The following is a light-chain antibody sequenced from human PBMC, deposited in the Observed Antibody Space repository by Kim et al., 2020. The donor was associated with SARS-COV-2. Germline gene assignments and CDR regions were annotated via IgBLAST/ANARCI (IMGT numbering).Light chain of an antibody. CDR2: DVS. J-gene: IGLJ2*01. Sequence: QSALTQPAPVSGSPGQSITISCTGTSSDVGGYNFVSWYQQHPDKAPQLMIYDVSNRPSGVSNRFSGSKSGNTASLTISGLQAEDEADYYCSSYTSSTSVVFGGGTQLTVL. CDR1: SSDVGGYNF. CDR3: SSYTSSTSVV. V-gene: IGLV2-14*03.